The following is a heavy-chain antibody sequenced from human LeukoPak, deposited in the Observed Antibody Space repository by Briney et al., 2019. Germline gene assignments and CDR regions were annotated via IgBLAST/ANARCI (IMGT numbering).Heavy chain of an antibody. CDR3: ARDRSSERITIFGVDYYYMDV. J-gene: IGHJ6*03. Sequence: SETLSLTCTVSGDSISTGSYYWSWIRQPAGRGLEWIGRIYTSGSTKYNPPLKSRVTISLDASTNQFSLKLISVTAADTAVYYCARDRSSERITIFGVDYYYMDVWGKGTTVTVSS. V-gene: IGHV4-61*02. CDR2: IYTSGST. CDR1: GDSISTGSYY. D-gene: IGHD3-3*01.